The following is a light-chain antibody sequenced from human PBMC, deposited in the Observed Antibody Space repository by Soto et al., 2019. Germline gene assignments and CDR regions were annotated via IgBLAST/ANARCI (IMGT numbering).Light chain of an antibody. V-gene: IGKV3-11*01. Sequence: EIVLTQSPATLSLSPGERATLSCRASQSVKTFLVWYQHRPGQAPRVLIYDASHRATGIPARFSGSGSGTDFTLTISSLQSEDFAVYYCQQYSNWPLTFGGGTKVDIK. J-gene: IGKJ4*01. CDR3: QQYSNWPLT. CDR1: QSVKTF. CDR2: DAS.